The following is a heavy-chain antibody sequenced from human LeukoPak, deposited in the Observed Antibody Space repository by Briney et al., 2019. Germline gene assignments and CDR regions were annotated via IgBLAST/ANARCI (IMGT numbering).Heavy chain of an antibody. D-gene: IGHD2-15*01. V-gene: IGHV3-48*02. Sequence: PGGSLRLSCAASGFTFSAHNMNWVRQAPGKGLEWFSYISSSRGTIYYADSVKGRFTISRDNAKNSLYLQMNSLRDEDTAVYYCARDMTFCSGGSCYSLGFDIWGQGTMVTVSS. CDR1: GFTFSAHN. CDR2: ISSSRGTI. J-gene: IGHJ3*02. CDR3: ARDMTFCSGGSCYSLGFDI.